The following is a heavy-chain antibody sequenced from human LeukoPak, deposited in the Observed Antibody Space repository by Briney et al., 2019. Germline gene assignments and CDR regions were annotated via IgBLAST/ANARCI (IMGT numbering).Heavy chain of an antibody. CDR3: ASADGYKIDF. Sequence: PSETLSLTCAVYGGSFSGYYWGWIRQPPGKGLEWIGNIYYGGSTYYNPSLKSRVSISVDTSNNQFSLKVSSVTAADTAVYYCASADGYKIDFWGQGTLVTASS. V-gene: IGHV4-34*01. J-gene: IGHJ4*02. D-gene: IGHD5-24*01. CDR2: IYYGGST. CDR1: GGSFSGYY.